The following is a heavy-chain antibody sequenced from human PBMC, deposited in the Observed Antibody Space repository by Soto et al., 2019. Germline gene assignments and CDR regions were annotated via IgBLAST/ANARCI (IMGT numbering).Heavy chain of an antibody. J-gene: IGHJ4*02. CDR3: ARRPLNSNGAY. V-gene: IGHV3-53*01. D-gene: IGHD3-22*01. CDR1: AFTVSSND. Sequence: EVQLVESGGGLIQPGGSLRLSCAASAFTVSSNDMSWVRQAPGKGLEGVSLIYSSGSTHYADSVKGRFTIYRDNSKNTVHLQMNSLRAEDTAVYYCARRPLNSNGAYWGQGTLVTVSS. CDR2: IYSSGST.